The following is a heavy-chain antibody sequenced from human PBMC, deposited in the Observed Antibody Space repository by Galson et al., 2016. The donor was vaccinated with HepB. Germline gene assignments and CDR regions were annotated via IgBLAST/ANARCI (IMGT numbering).Heavy chain of an antibody. V-gene: IGHV3-48*02. CDR3: AREYGGHYYGSGSLD. CDR1: GFTSSRYS. D-gene: IGHD3-10*01. CDR2: IRSSSDLI. Sequence: SLRLSCAASGFTSSRYSMNWVRQAPGKGLEWVSYIRSSSDLIYYADSVKGRFTISRDNAKNSVYLQMNSLRDVDTAVYYCAREYGGHYYGSGSLDWGQGTLVTVSS. J-gene: IGHJ4*02.